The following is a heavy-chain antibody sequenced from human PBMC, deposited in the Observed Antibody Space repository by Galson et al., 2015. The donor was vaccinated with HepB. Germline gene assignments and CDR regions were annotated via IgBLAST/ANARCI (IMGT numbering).Heavy chain of an antibody. J-gene: IGHJ4*02. CDR3: TTAFVRAAAVV. CDR1: GFTFSNAW. V-gene: IGHV3-15*01. D-gene: IGHD6-13*01. Sequence: SLRLSCAASGFTFSNAWMSWVRQAPGKGLEWVGRIKSKTDGGTTDYAAPVKGRFTISRDDSKNTLYLQMNSLKTEDTAVYYCTTAFVRAAAVVWGQGTLVTVSS. CDR2: IKSKTDGGTT.